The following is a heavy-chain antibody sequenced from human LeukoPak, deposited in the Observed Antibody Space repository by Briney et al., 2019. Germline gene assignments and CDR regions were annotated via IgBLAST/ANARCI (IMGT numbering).Heavy chain of an antibody. Sequence: SETLSLTCAVYGGSFSGYYWSWIRQPPGKGLEWIGEINHSGSTNYNPSLKSRVTISVDTSKNQFSLKLSSVTAADTAVYYCARGRYCSSTSCYRYCYYYYYMDVWGKGTTVTVSS. V-gene: IGHV4-34*01. D-gene: IGHD2-2*02. CDR3: ARGRYCSSTSCYRYCYYYYYMDV. CDR2: INHSGST. J-gene: IGHJ6*03. CDR1: GGSFSGYY.